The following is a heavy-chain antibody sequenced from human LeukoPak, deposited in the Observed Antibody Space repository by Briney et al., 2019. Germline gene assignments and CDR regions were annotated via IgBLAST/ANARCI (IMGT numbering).Heavy chain of an antibody. V-gene: IGHV3-23*01. CDR1: GFTFSSYA. CDR3: AKDSSGWMRGAFDI. CDR2: ISGSGGST. Sequence: SGGSLRLSCAASGFTFSSYAMSWVRQAPGKGLEWVSAISGSGGSTHYADSVKGRLTISRDSSKNTLYLQMNSLRAEDTAVYYCAKDSSGWMRGAFDIWGQGTMVTVSS. D-gene: IGHD6-19*01. J-gene: IGHJ3*02.